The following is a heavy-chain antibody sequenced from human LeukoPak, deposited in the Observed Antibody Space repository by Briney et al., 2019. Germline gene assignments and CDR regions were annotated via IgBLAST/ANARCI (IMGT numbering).Heavy chain of an antibody. CDR2: IYYGGST. CDR1: GGSINSTRYF. CDR3: ARLVVSNWYHEVLLGRDY. D-gene: IGHD6-13*01. J-gene: IGHJ4*02. V-gene: IGHV4-39*01. Sequence: SETLSLTCTVSGGSINSTRYFWGWIRQPPGKGLEWIGSIYYGGSTYYNPSLKSRVTISVDTSKNQFSLKLSSVTAADTAVYYCARLVVSNWYHEVLLGRDYWGQGNLVTVSS.